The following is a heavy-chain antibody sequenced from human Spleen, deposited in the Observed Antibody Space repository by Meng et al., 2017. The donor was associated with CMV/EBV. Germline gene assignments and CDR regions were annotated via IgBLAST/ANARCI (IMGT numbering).Heavy chain of an antibody. V-gene: IGHV3-30-3*01. CDR3: ARDSGAMVGAKTRAFDI. CDR2: ISYDGSNK. Sequence: GGSLRLSCAASGFTFSSYAMHWVRQAPGKGLEWVAVISYDGSNKYYADSVKGRFTISRDNSKNTLYLQMNSLRAEDTAVYYRARDSGAMVGAKTRAFDIWGQGTMVTVSS. D-gene: IGHD1-26*01. CDR1: GFTFSSYA. J-gene: IGHJ3*02.